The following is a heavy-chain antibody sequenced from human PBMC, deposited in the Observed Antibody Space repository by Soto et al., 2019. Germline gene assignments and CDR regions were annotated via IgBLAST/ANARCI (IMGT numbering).Heavy chain of an antibody. J-gene: IGHJ3*02. D-gene: IGHD1-20*01. Sequence: PGESLKISCKGSGYSFIDYWIGWVRQVPGKGLEWMGVIYPGDSDTRYSPSFQGHVTISADKSITTAYLQWNTLKASDTAMYYCARHAKYKRPDDAFDIWGQGTMVTVSS. CDR3: ARHAKYKRPDDAFDI. CDR2: IYPGDSDT. V-gene: IGHV5-51*01. CDR1: GYSFIDYW.